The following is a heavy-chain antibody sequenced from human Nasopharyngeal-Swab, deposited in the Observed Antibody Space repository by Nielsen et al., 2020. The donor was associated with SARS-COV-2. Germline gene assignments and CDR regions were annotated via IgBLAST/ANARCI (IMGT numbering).Heavy chain of an antibody. CDR1: GFTFSSYS. CDR3: ARGPRGVYSGSYYDY. D-gene: IGHD1-26*01. J-gene: IGHJ4*02. Sequence: GGSLRLSCAASGFTFSSYSMNWVRQAPGKGLEWVSYISSSSSTIYYADSVKGRFTISRDNAKNSLYLQMNSLRAEDTAVYYCARGPRGVYSGSYYDYWGQGTLVTVSS. V-gene: IGHV3-48*04. CDR2: ISSSSSTI.